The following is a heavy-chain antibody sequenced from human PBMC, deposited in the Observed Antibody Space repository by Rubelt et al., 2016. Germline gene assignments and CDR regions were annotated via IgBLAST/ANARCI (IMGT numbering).Heavy chain of an antibody. CDR3: AKDGASSL. CDR1: GGPITSHN. Sequence: QVLLQESGPGLVKPSETLSLTCTVSGGPITSHNWSWIRQPPGKGLEWIGYIYDSGSTNYNPSLKSRVSISLDTSKNQLSLKLGSGTAADTAVYYCAKDGASSLWGQGTMVTVSS. J-gene: IGHJ3*01. CDR2: IYDSGST. D-gene: IGHD3-16*01. V-gene: IGHV4-59*11.